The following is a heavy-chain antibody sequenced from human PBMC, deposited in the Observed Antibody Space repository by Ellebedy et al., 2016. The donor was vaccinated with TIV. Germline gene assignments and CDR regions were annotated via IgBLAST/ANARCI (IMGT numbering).Heavy chain of an antibody. D-gene: IGHD2-21*02. V-gene: IGHV1-46*01. CDR3: ARAGGTYCGGDCYSSRYYFDY. CDR2: INPSGGST. Sequence: AASVKVSCKASGYTFTSYYMHWVRQAPGQGLEWMGIINPSGGSTSYAQKFQGRVTMTRDTSTSTVYMELSSLRSEDTAVYYCARAGGTYCGGDCYSSRYYFDYWGQGTLVTVSS. CDR1: GYTFTSYY. J-gene: IGHJ4*02.